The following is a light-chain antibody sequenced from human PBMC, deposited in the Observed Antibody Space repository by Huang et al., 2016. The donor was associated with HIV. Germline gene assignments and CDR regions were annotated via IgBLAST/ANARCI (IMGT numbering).Light chain of an antibody. CDR3: QQSYRTPYT. Sequence: DIQMTQSPSSLSASVGDRVTVTCRASQTISNYLNWYQQKPGKAPKVLIFGASSLQSGVPSRFSGSGSGTAFTLTISSLQPEDFATYYCQQSYRTPYTFGQGTKLEIK. J-gene: IGKJ2*01. CDR2: GAS. V-gene: IGKV1-39*01. CDR1: QTISNY.